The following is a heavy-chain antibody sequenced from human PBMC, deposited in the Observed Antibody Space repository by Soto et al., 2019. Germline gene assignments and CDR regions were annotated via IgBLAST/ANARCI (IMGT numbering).Heavy chain of an antibody. D-gene: IGHD2-2*01. CDR1: GFTFSSYS. CDR2: ISSSSSTI. Sequence: VGSLRLSCAASGFTFSSYSMNWVRQAPGKGLEWVSYISSSSSTIYYADSVEGRFTISRDNAKNSLYLQMNRLRDEDTAVYYCARDGGCSSTSCYPNYNWFDPWGQGTLVTVSS. V-gene: IGHV3-48*02. J-gene: IGHJ5*02. CDR3: ARDGGCSSTSCYPNYNWFDP.